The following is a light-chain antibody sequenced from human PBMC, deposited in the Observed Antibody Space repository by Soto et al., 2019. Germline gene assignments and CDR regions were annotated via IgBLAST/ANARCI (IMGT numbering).Light chain of an antibody. CDR3: QQCNNCPPIT. CDR1: QSVRTN. J-gene: IGKJ5*01. CDR2: YAS. Sequence: EITMTQSPATLSVPPGERATLSCRASQSVRTNLAWYQQKPRQAPRLLVYYASTRATGIPDRLSVRVSDTEVTLSASSLQSEDFALYYCQQCNNCPPITFGQGTRRAI. V-gene: IGKV3-15*01.